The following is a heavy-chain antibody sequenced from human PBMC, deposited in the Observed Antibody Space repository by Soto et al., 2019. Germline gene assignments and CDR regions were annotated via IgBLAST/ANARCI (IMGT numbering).Heavy chain of an antibody. Sequence: TGGSLRLSCAASGFTFSSYAMSWVRQAPGKGLEWVSAISGSGGSTYYADSVKGRFTISRDNSKNTLYLQMNSLRAEDTAVYYCAKDPAAYYDSSGYRRYFDYWGQGTLVTVSS. CDR1: GFTFSSYA. CDR3: AKDPAAYYDSSGYRRYFDY. CDR2: ISGSGGST. J-gene: IGHJ4*02. V-gene: IGHV3-23*01. D-gene: IGHD3-22*01.